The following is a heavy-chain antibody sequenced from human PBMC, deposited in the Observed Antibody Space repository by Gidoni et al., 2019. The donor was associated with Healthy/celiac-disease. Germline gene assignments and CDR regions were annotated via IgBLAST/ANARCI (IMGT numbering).Heavy chain of an antibody. CDR3: ARGGWELLVVAVLGYYFDY. V-gene: IGHV1-8*01. J-gene: IGHJ4*02. D-gene: IGHD1-26*01. CDR1: GYTFTSYD. CDR2: MNPNSGNP. Sequence: QVQLVQSGAEVKKPGASVKVSCKASGYTFTSYDINWVRQATGQGLEWMGWMNPNSGNPGYAQKFQGRVTMTRNTSISTAYMELSSLRSEDTAVYYCARGGWELLVVAVLGYYFDYWGQGTLVTVSS.